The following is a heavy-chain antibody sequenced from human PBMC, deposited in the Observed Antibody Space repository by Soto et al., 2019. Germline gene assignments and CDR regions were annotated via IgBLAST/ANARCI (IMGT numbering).Heavy chain of an antibody. CDR1: GYSFISYG. Sequence: QLVQSGAEVKKPGASMRISCKASGYSFISYGIHWVRQAPGLRPEWMGWINAGPENTEYSQRVQGRVTITRDTAASTVYMEMRSLKVEDTAMYYCVTDYMRGRDYWGQGTSVTVSS. CDR3: VTDYMRGRDY. J-gene: IGHJ4*02. V-gene: IGHV1-3*01. D-gene: IGHD4-4*01. CDR2: INAGPENT.